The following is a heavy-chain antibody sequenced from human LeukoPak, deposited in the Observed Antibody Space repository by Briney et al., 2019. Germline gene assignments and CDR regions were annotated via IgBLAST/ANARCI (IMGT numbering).Heavy chain of an antibody. D-gene: IGHD2-2*01. Sequence: GGSLRLSCAASGFTFSSYAMSWVRQAPGKGLEWVSAISGSGGSTYYADSVKGRFTISRDNSKNTLYLQMNSLRAEDTAVYYCAKAVVIVPTATPFDYWGQGTLVTVSS. CDR1: GFTFSSYA. CDR3: AKAVVIVPTATPFDY. J-gene: IGHJ4*02. CDR2: ISGSGGST. V-gene: IGHV3-23*01.